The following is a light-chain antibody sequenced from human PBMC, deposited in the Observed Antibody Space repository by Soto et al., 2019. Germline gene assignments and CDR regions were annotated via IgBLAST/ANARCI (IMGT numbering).Light chain of an antibody. CDR2: GAS. V-gene: IGKV3-15*01. Sequence: EIVMTHSPATLSVSPGERATLSCRASQSVRSNLAWYQQKPGQAPRILIYGASTRATGIPARFSGSGSGTEFTLTISSLQSEDFAVYYCQQDNNWPRTFGQGTKVEI. CDR3: QQDNNWPRT. J-gene: IGKJ1*01. CDR1: QSVRSN.